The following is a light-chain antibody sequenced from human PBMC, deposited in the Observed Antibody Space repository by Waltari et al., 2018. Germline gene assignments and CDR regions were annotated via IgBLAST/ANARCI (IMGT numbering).Light chain of an antibody. CDR1: QDICNF. Sequence: DIQMTQSPSSLSASVGDRVTITCQASQDICNFLNWYQQKPGRAPKLLFDGASNLEPGVPSRFTGGGSGTDFTFTITSLQAEDIATYYCQQHDNLPITFGQGTRLETK. CDR3: QQHDNLPIT. CDR2: GAS. V-gene: IGKV1-33*01. J-gene: IGKJ5*01.